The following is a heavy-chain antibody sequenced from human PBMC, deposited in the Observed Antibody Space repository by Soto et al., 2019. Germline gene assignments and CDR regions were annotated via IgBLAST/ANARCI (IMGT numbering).Heavy chain of an antibody. CDR2: INAGNGNT. J-gene: IGHJ4*02. CDR1: GYTVTGYD. Sequence: ASVKVSCKASGYTVTGYDIHWVRQATGQGLEWMGWINAGNGNTKNSQKFQGRVTITRDTSASTAYMELSSLRSEDTAVYYCARDLGGWPDYWGQGTLVTVSS. V-gene: IGHV1-3*01. D-gene: IGHD2-15*01. CDR3: ARDLGGWPDY.